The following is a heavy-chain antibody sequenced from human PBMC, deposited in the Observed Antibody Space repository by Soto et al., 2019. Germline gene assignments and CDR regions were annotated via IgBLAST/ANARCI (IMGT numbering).Heavy chain of an antibody. V-gene: IGHV1-18*01. CDR1: GYTFTSYG. D-gene: IGHD3-22*01. Sequence: GASVKVSCKASGYTFTSYGISWVRQAPGQGLEWMGWISAYNGNTNYAQKLQGRVTMTTDTSTSTAYMELRSLRSDDTAVYYCARDSYYYDSSGYPIIDYWGQGTLVTVSS. CDR3: ARDSYYYDSSGYPIIDY. J-gene: IGHJ4*02. CDR2: ISAYNGNT.